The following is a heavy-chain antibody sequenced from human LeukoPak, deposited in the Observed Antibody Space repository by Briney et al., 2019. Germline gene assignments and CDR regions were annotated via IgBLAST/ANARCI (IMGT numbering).Heavy chain of an antibody. D-gene: IGHD6-19*01. CDR3: ATCIVVVGIWAPFDY. J-gene: IGHJ4*02. V-gene: IGHV3-30*03. Sequence: GRSLRLSCAASGFTFSNYGMHWVRQAPGKGLEWVAIVSYDGSKKYYADSVKGRFNVSRDNSKNTLYLQMNSLRAEDTAVYYCATCIVVVGIWAPFDYWGQGSLVTVSS. CDR1: GFTFSNYG. CDR2: VSYDGSKK.